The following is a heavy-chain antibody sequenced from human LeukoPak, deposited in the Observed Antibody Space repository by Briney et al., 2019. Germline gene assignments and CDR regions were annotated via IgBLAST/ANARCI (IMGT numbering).Heavy chain of an antibody. V-gene: IGHV4-34*01. Sequence: PSETLSLTCAVYGGSFSGYYWSWIRQPPGKGLEWIGEINHSGSTNYNPSLKSRVTISVDTSKNQFSLKLSSVTAADTAVYYCAGSVITGIHFDYWGQGTLVTVSS. CDR1: GGSFSGYY. CDR3: AGSVITGIHFDY. CDR2: INHSGST. J-gene: IGHJ4*02. D-gene: IGHD1-20*01.